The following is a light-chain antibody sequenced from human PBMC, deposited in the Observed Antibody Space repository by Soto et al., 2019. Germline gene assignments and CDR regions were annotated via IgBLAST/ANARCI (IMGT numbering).Light chain of an antibody. CDR1: QSVGSY. V-gene: IGKV3-11*01. J-gene: IGKJ4*01. Sequence: EIVLTQSPVTLSLSPGERATLSCRASQSVGSYFAWYQQKPGQAPRLLICDASSRATGIPARFSGSGSGTDFTLTISSLEPEDFSVYYCQQRIDWPSTFGGGTRVEIK. CDR3: QQRIDWPST. CDR2: DAS.